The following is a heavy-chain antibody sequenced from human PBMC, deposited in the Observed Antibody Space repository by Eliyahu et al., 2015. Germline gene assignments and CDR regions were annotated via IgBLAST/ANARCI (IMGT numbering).Heavy chain of an antibody. CDR1: GFPFTNYE. J-gene: IGHJ3*01. V-gene: IGHV3-48*03. Sequence: EVQLVESGGGLVQPGGSLRXSCAAXGFPFTNYEMNWVRQAPGRGLDWVSYISKSGRTTYYADSVKGRFTISRDNAKNSLFLQLNSLRVEDTGVYYCARDRIEDGAFDVWGQGTTVTVSS. CDR3: ARDRIEDGAFDV. CDR2: ISKSGRTT.